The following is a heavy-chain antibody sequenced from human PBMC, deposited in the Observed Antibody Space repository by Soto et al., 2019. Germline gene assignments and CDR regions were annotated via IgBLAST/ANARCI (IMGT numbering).Heavy chain of an antibody. CDR3: ARYYDYVWGSYEAHYYFDY. CDR1: GGSISSGDYY. V-gene: IGHV4-30-4*01. CDR2: IYYSGST. D-gene: IGHD3-16*01. Sequence: SETLSLTCTVSGGSISSGDYYWSWIRQPPGKGLEWIGYIYYSGSTYYNPSLKSRVTISVDTSKNQFSLKLSSVTAADTAVYYCARYYDYVWGSYEAHYYFDYWGQGTLVTVSS. J-gene: IGHJ4*02.